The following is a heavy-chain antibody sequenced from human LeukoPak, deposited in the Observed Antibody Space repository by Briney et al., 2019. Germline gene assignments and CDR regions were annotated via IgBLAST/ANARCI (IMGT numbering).Heavy chain of an antibody. D-gene: IGHD3-10*01. CDR2: IYHSGST. CDR1: GYSISSGYY. CDR3: AKSITTLSWFDP. J-gene: IGHJ5*02. V-gene: IGHV4-38-2*02. Sequence: SETLSLTCTVSGYSISSGYYWGWIRPPPGKGLEWIGSIYHSGSTYYNPSLKSRVTISVDTSKNQFSLKLSSVTAADTAVYYCAKSITTLSWFDPWGQGTLVTVSS.